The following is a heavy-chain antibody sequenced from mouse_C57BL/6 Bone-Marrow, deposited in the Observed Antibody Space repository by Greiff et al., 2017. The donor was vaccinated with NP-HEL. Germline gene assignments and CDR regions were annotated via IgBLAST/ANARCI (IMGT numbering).Heavy chain of an antibody. V-gene: IGHV1-18*01. Sequence: EVQLQQSGPELVKPGASVKIPCKASGYTFTDYNMDWVKQSHGKSLEWIGDINPNNGGTIYNQKFKGKATLTVDKSSSTAYMGLRSLTSEDTAVYYCARWDYGGGWYFDVWGTGTTVTVSS. D-gene: IGHD2-4*01. CDR1: GYTFTDYN. CDR3: ARWDYGGGWYFDV. J-gene: IGHJ1*03. CDR2: INPNNGGT.